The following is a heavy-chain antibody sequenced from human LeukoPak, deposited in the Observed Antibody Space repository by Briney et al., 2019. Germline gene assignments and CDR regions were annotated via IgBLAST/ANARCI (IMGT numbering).Heavy chain of an antibody. J-gene: IGHJ4*02. CDR3: VISKGPGLAAY. V-gene: IGHV3-7*01. CDR2: IKEDGSEK. Sequence: GGSLRLSCAASGFTFSSYWMSWVRQTPGKGLEWVANIKEDGSEKNYVDSVKGRFTISRDNAKNSLFLQMNSQRVEDTAVYYCVISKGPGLAAYWGQGTLVTVSS. CDR1: GFTFSSYW. D-gene: IGHD6-13*01.